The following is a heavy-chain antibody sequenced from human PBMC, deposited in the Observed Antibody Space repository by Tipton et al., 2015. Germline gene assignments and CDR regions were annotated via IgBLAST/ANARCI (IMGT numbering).Heavy chain of an antibody. CDR1: GYNFTELS. D-gene: IGHD2/OR15-2a*01. CDR3: AASTGFYPKWNFDL. Sequence: QLVQSGAEVKKPGASVKVSCKVSGYNFTELSMHWVRQAPGKGLEWMGGFNPQDGETIYAQKFLGRVTMTEDTSTSTGYMELSSLRSDDAAVYYCAASTGFYPKWNFDLWGRGTLVSVSS. CDR2: FNPQDGET. V-gene: IGHV1-24*01. J-gene: IGHJ2*01.